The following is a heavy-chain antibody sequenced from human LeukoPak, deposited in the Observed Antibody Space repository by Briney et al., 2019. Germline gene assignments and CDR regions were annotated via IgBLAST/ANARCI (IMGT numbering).Heavy chain of an antibody. CDR3: ARAASDCSGGSCYSYYYYYGMDV. V-gene: IGHV1-69*04. CDR1: GGTFSSYA. CDR2: IIPILGIA. J-gene: IGHJ6*02. Sequence: SVKVSCKASGGTFSSYAISWVRQAPGRGLEWMGRIIPILGIANYAQKFQGRVTITADKSTSTAYMELSSLRSEDTAVYYCARAASDCSGGSCYSYYYYYGMDVWGQGTTVTVSS. D-gene: IGHD2-15*01.